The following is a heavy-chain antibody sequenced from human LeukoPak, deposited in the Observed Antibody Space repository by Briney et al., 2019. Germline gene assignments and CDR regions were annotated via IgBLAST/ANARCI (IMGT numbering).Heavy chain of an antibody. CDR1: GFTFSSYG. Sequence: PGGSLSLSCAASGFTFSSYGMHWVRQAPGKGLEGVAFIRYDGSNKYYADSVKGRFTISRDNSKNTLYLQMNSLRAEDTAVYYCAKRMVRGVWFDPWGQGTLVTVSS. V-gene: IGHV3-30*02. CDR3: AKRMVRGVWFDP. D-gene: IGHD3-10*01. CDR2: IRYDGSNK. J-gene: IGHJ5*02.